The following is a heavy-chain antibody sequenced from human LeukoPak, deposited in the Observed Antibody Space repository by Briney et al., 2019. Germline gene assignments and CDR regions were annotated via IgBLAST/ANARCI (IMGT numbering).Heavy chain of an antibody. CDR3: ARAWDGMDV. D-gene: IGHD7-27*01. CDR2: INPSGDST. CDR1: GYTFTTYY. Sequence: ASVKVSCKASGYTFTTYYMHWVRQAPGQGLQWMGIINPSGDSTIYAQKFQGRVTMARDTSTSTAYMELRSLRSDDTAEYYCARAWDGMDVWGQGTTVTVSS. V-gene: IGHV1-46*01. J-gene: IGHJ6*02.